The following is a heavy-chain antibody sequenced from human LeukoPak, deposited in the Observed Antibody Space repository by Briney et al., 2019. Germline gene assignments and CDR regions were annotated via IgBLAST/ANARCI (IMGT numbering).Heavy chain of an antibody. CDR3: ARDRGTNGNYQRGYFDS. J-gene: IGHJ4*02. CDR2: IWYDGSKT. Sequence: SGRSPRLSCASSGFTFSSYGMHWVRQAPGKGLEWVALIWYDGSKTYYADSVQGRFTISRDNSKNTLYLQMDSLRVEDTAVYYCARDRGTNGNYQRGYFDSWGQGTLVTVSS. D-gene: IGHD1-7*01. V-gene: IGHV3-33*01. CDR1: GFTFSSYG.